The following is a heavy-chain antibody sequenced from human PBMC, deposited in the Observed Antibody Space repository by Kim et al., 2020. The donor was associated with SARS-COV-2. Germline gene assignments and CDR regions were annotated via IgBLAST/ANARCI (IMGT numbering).Heavy chain of an antibody. J-gene: IGHJ5*02. V-gene: IGHV4-4*02. CDR3: ASRCTSCYGQGLRGFDP. Sequence: SETLSLTCAVSGGSISSSNWWSWVRQPPGKGLEWIGEIYHSGSTNYNPSLKSRVTISVDKSKNQFSLKLSSVTAADTAVYYCASRCTSCYGQGLRGFDPWGQGTLVTVSS. CDR1: GGSISSSNW. D-gene: IGHD2-2*01. CDR2: IYHSGST.